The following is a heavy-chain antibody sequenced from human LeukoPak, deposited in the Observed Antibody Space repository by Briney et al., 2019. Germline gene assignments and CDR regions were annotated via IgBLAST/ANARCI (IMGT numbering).Heavy chain of an antibody. Sequence: GGSLRLSCAASGFTFSSYSMNWVRQAPGKGLEWVSSISSSSSYIYYADSVKGRFTISRDNAKNSLYLQMNSLRAEDTAVYYCASGTGIAVIDWGQGTLVIVSS. CDR3: ASGTGIAVID. CDR2: ISSSSSYI. V-gene: IGHV3-21*01. J-gene: IGHJ4*02. D-gene: IGHD6-19*01. CDR1: GFTFSSYS.